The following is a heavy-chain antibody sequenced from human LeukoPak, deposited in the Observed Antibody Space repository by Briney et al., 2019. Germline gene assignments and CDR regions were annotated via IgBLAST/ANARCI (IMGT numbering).Heavy chain of an antibody. CDR2: ISGIGRTT. CDR1: GFNFNNYP. J-gene: IGHJ3*02. CDR3: ARGGSYLSAFDI. Sequence: GGSLRLSCAASGFNFNNYPMSWVRQAPGKGLEWVSSISGIGRTTYYADSVKGRFIIYRDNSKNTLYLQMKSLRAEDTAVYYCARGGSYLSAFDIWGQGTMVTVSS. D-gene: IGHD1-26*01. V-gene: IGHV3-23*01.